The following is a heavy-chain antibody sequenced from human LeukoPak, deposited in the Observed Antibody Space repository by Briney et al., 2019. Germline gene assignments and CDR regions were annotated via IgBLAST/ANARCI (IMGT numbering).Heavy chain of an antibody. Sequence: ASVKVSCKASGYTFTVYYAHWVRQAPRQGLEWMGWINPNSGGTNYAQKFQGRVTMTRDTSISTAYMELSRLRSDDTAVYYCARAGSSSSPTFDYWGQGTLVTVSS. CDR1: GYTFTVYY. CDR3: ARAGSSSSPTFDY. D-gene: IGHD6-6*01. J-gene: IGHJ4*02. V-gene: IGHV1-2*02. CDR2: INPNSGGT.